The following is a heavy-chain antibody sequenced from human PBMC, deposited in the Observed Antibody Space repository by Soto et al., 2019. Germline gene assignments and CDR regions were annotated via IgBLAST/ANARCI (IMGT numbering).Heavy chain of an antibody. V-gene: IGHV1-2*02. CDR2: INPNSGGT. Sequence: QVQLVQSGAEVKKPGASVKVSCKASGYTFTGYYMHWVRQAPGQGLEWMGWINPNSGGTNYAQKFHRRGNRPRDTTLSTAQMPLSRVRADTTALEYCPGLGGWGSSPMDYWGQGNLVTVSS. J-gene: IGHJ4*02. CDR1: GYTFTGYY. CDR3: PGLGGWGSSPMDY. D-gene: IGHD6-6*01.